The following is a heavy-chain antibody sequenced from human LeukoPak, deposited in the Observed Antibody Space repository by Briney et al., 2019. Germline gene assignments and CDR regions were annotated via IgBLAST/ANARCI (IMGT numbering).Heavy chain of an antibody. D-gene: IGHD3-22*01. V-gene: IGHV4-34*01. CDR3: ARGPYYYDSSGYYPN. J-gene: IGHJ4*02. CDR2: INHSGST. CDR1: GGSFSGYY. Sequence: SETLSLTCAVYGGSFSGYYWSWIRQPPGKGLEWIGEINHSGSTNYNPSLKSRVTISVDTSKNQFSLKLSSVTAAGTAVYYCARGPYYYDSSGYYPNWGQGTLVTVSS.